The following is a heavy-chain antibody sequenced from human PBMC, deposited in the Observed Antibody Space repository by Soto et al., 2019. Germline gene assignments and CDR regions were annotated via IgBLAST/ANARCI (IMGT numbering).Heavy chain of an antibody. J-gene: IGHJ4*02. CDR2: ISSTGSA. CDR1: GVSISSSDYF. Sequence: QLQLQESGPGLVKPSETLSLTCTVSGVSISSSDYFWGWIRQPPGKGLEWLGTISSTGSAYYNPSLKSRVAISIDTSHNHFSLKQTSVTATDTAVYYCAGRRAPGDNEEWTTYGSVPVDFWGQGTLVTVSS. D-gene: IGHD3-10*01. V-gene: IGHV4-39*02. CDR3: AGRRAPGDNEEWTTYGSVPVDF.